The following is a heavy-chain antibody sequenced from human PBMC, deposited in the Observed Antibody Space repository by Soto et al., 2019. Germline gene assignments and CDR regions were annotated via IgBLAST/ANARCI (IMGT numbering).Heavy chain of an antibody. CDR2: ISSSSSYI. Sequence: TGGSLRLSCAASGFTFSSYSMNWVRQAPGKGLEWVSSISSSSSYIYYADSVKGRFTISRDNAKNSLYLQMNSLRAEDTAVYYCAXAGSPTHDYYYYYGMDVWGPGTTVTVSS. D-gene: IGHD6-6*01. CDR3: AXAGSPTHDYYYYYGMDV. CDR1: GFTFSSYS. V-gene: IGHV3-21*01. J-gene: IGHJ6*02.